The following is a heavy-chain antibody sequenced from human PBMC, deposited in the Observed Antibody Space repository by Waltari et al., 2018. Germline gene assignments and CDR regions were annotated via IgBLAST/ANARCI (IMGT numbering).Heavy chain of an antibody. CDR2: ISSSSSYI. D-gene: IGHD2-2*01. J-gene: IGHJ6*02. V-gene: IGHV3-21*01. CDR3: AREVASQEPDIVVVPVLGMDV. Sequence: EVQLVESGGGLVKPGGSLRLSCAASGFTFSSYSMNWVRQAPGKGLEWVSSISSSSSYIYYADSVKGRFTISRDNAKNSLYLQMNSLRAEDTAVYYCAREVASQEPDIVVVPVLGMDVWG. CDR1: GFTFSSYS.